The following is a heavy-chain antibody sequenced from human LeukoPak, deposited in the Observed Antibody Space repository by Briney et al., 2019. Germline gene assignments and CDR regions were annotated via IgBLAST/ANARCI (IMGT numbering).Heavy chain of an antibody. D-gene: IGHD3-9*01. CDR3: NTDINTIYDNVY. CDR1: GLSVSGAW. J-gene: IGHJ4*02. CDR2: IRSRNDGETA. Sequence: GGSLRLSCAASGLSVSGAWMTWVRQGPGKGLEWVGLIRSRNDGETAAYAAPVRGRFIISRDDSRKTIYLQMNSLKTEDTAVYYCNTDINTIYDNVYWGQGTLVTVSS. V-gene: IGHV3-15*01.